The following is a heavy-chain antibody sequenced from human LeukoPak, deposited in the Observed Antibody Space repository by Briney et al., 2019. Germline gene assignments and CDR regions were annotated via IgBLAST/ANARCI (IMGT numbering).Heavy chain of an antibody. J-gene: IGHJ3*02. CDR2: IYHSGSI. CDR3: ARHCFSLGAFDI. V-gene: IGHV4-38-2*01. Sequence: PSETLSLTCAVSVYSLSIGYYWAWIRQPPGKGLECIGDIYHSGSIYLNNPPLKSRATISVDKSKNQFSLKLSSVTAADTAVYYCARHCFSLGAFDIWGQGIMVTVSS. D-gene: IGHD2-21*01. CDR1: VYSLSIGYY.